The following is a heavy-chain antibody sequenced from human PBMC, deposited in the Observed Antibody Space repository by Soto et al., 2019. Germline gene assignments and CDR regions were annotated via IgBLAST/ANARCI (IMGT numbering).Heavy chain of an antibody. D-gene: IGHD3-3*01. J-gene: IGHJ6*02. CDR3: ARDSLRFLEWLSRRYYGMDV. CDR2: ISSSGSTI. V-gene: IGHV3-48*03. CDR1: GFTFSSYE. Sequence: QSGGSLRLSCAASGFTFSSYEMNWVRQAPGKGLEWVSYISSSGSTIYYADSVKGRFTISRDNAKNSLYLQMNSPRAEDTAVYYCARDSLRFLEWLSRRYYGMDVWGQGTTVTVS.